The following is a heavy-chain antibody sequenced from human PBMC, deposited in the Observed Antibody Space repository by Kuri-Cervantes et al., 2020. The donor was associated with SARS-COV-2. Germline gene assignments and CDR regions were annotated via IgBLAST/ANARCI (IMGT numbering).Heavy chain of an antibody. D-gene: IGHD3-22*01. Sequence: SETLSLTCAVYGGSFSGYYWSWIRQPPGKGLEWIGEINHSGSTYYNPSLKSRVTISVDTSKNQFSLKLSSVTAADTAVYYCARDRRDSSGYYYGGLDYYYYYMDVWGKGTTVTVSS. CDR2: INHSGST. V-gene: IGHV4-34*01. J-gene: IGHJ6*03. CDR1: GGSFSGYY. CDR3: ARDRRDSSGYYYGGLDYYYYYMDV.